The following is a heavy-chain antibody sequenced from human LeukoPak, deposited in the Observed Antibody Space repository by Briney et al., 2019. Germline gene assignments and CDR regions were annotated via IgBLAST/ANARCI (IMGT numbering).Heavy chain of an antibody. V-gene: IGHV3-66*01. CDR1: GFTVSSNY. CDR3: ARADSSGYWTEGDY. Sequence: QPGGSLRLSCAASGFTVSSNYMSWVRQAPGKGLEWVSVIYSGGSTYYADSVKGRFTISRDNSKNTLYLQMNSLRAEDTAVYYCARADSSGYWTEGDYWGQGTLVTVSS. D-gene: IGHD3-22*01. CDR2: IYSGGST. J-gene: IGHJ4*02.